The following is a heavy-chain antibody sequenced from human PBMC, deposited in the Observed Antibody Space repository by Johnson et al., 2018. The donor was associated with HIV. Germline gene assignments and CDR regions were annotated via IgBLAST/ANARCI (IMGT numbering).Heavy chain of an antibody. J-gene: IGHJ3*02. CDR3: AKNSAAFDI. D-gene: IGHD2/OR15-2a*01. Sequence: QVQLVESGGGVVQPGRSLRLSCAASGFTFSSYAMHWVRQAPGKGLEWVAVISYDGSNKYYADSVKGRFTISRDNSKNTLYLQMNSLIAEDTAVYYCAKNSAAFDIWGQGTMVTVSS. CDR2: ISYDGSNK. CDR1: GFTFSSYA. V-gene: IGHV3-30*04.